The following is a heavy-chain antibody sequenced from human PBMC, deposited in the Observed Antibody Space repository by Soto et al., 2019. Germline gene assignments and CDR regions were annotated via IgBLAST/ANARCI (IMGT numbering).Heavy chain of an antibody. CDR2: VYYSGTT. CDR1: GGSVSDKTYY. CDR3: ARTTAVPNTLRSRYFFDY. J-gene: IGHJ4*02. V-gene: IGHV4-61*01. Sequence: PSETLSLTCSVSGGSVSDKTYYWSWIRQPPGKRLEWIGYVYYSGTTNYNPSLKSRVTISVDLSKNRFSLGLSSVTTADTALYYCARTTAVPNTLRSRYFFDYWRQGTLVTVSS. D-gene: IGHD4-17*01.